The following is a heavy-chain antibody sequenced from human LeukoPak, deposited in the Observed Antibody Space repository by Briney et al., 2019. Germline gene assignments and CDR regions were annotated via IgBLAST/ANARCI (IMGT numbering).Heavy chain of an antibody. CDR2: IYYSGST. D-gene: IGHD2-8*01. V-gene: IGHV4-39*01. CDR1: GGSISSSSYY. J-gene: IGHJ4*02. CDR3: ARHKYCTNGVCWYTGGFDY. Sequence: PSETLSLTCTVSGGSISSSSYYWSWIRQPPGKGLEWIGSIYYSGSTYYNPSLKSRVTISVDTSKNQFSLKLSSVTAADTAVYYCARHKYCTNGVCWYTGGFDYWGQGTLVTVSS.